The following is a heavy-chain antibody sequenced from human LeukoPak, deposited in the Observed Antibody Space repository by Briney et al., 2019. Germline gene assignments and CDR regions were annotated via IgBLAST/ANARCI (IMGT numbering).Heavy chain of an antibody. Sequence: GGSLRLSCAASGFTFSSYWMHWVREAPGKGLVWVSRINSVGSSTSYADSVKGRFTISRDNAKNTLYLQMNSLRAEDTAVYYCASGRITMIDFDYWGQGTLVTVSS. CDR3: ASGRITMIDFDY. V-gene: IGHV3-74*01. CDR2: INSVGSST. CDR1: GFTFSSYW. D-gene: IGHD3-22*01. J-gene: IGHJ4*02.